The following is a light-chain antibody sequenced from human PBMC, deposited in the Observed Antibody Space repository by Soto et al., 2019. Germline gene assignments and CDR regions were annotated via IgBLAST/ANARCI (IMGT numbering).Light chain of an antibody. CDR1: SSNIGSNY. CDR3: AAWDDSLSAHYV. J-gene: IGLJ1*01. CDR2: RNN. Sequence: QSVLTQPPSASGTPGQRVTISCSGSSSNIGSNYVYWYQQLPGTAPKLLIYRNNQRPSGVPDRFSGSKSGTSASLAISGLRSEDEADYYCAAWDDSLSAHYVFGTGTRSPS. V-gene: IGLV1-47*01.